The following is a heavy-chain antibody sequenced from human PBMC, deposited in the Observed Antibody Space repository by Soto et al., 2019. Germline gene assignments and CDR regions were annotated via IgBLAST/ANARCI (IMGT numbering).Heavy chain of an antibody. Sequence: ASVKVSCKASGGTFSSYTISWVRQAPGQGLEWMGRIIPILGIANYAQKFQGRVTITADKSTSTAYMELSSLRSEDTAVYYCAREGSCSGGSCYYSSYYYYYMDVWGKGTTVTVSS. D-gene: IGHD2-15*01. V-gene: IGHV1-69*04. CDR2: IIPILGIA. CDR3: AREGSCSGGSCYYSSYYYYYMDV. CDR1: GGTFSSYT. J-gene: IGHJ6*03.